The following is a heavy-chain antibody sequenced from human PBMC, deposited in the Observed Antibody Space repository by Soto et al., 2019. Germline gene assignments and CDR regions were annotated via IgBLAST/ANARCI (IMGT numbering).Heavy chain of an antibody. D-gene: IGHD6-19*01. CDR2: MSFDGSIK. J-gene: IGHJ3*02. CDR1: GFIFSSYG. Sequence: QVQLVESGGGVVQSGRSLRLSCAASGFIFSSYGMNWVRQAPGKGLEWVAVMSFDGSIKYYADSVKGRFTISRDNSKNTLYLQMNSLRAEDTAVYYCATIAVPPAFDIWGQGTMVTVSS. CDR3: ATIAVPPAFDI. V-gene: IGHV3-30*03.